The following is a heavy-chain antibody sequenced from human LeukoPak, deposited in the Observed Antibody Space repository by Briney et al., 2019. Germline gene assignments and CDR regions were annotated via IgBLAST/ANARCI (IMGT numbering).Heavy chain of an antibody. CDR2: INHSGST. CDR3: VSGYHRY. V-gene: IGHV4-34*01. D-gene: IGHD2-2*01. Sequence: SETLSLTCAVYGGSFSGYYRSWIRQPPGKGLEWIGEINHSGSTNYNPSLKSRVTISVDTSKNQFSLKLSSVTAADTAVYYCVSGYHRYWGQGTLVTVSS. J-gene: IGHJ4*02. CDR1: GGSFSGYY.